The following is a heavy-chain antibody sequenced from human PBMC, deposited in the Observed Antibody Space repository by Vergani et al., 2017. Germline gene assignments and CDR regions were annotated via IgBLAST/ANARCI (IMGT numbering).Heavy chain of an antibody. CDR2: IDRTGRT. Sequence: QVQLQESGPRLVKPSETLSLICSVSGYSISSGYFWGWIRQSPGKGLEWLGTIDRTGRTHLSPSLKSRLTISVDTTNNQFSLRLTSATAADTAVYYCASDTHSGQRADRWGQGILVT. D-gene: IGHD6-19*01. CDR1: GYSISSGYF. CDR3: ASDTHSGQRADR. V-gene: IGHV4-38-2*02. J-gene: IGHJ5*02.